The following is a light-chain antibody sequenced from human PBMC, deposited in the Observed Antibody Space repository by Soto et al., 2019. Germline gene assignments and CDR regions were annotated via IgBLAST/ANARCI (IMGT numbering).Light chain of an antibody. CDR1: QSINTY. J-gene: IGKJ1*01. CDR2: GAS. CDR3: QQSFLTPWR. Sequence: IHMSHSLSSLSASLGYIVTITCRSSQSINTYLNWYQQKPGKVPQPLIYGASTLHRGVPSRFSGSGSGTDFTLTISGLQSEDFATYYCQQSFLTPWRYGQGTKVDTK. V-gene: IGKV1-39*01.